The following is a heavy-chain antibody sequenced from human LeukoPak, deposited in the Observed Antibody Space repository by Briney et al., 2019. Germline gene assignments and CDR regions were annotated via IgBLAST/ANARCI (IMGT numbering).Heavy chain of an antibody. CDR2: MNPNSGNT. CDR1: GYTFTSYD. J-gene: IGHJ6*02. CDR3: ARDXXLREYSSSWYPYYYYYGMDV. V-gene: IGHV1-8*01. Sequence: ASVKVSCKASGYTFTSYDINWVRQATGQGLEWMGWMNPNSGNTGYAQKFQGRVTMTRNTSISTAYMELSSLRSEDTAVYYCARDXXLREYSSSWYPYYYYYGMDVWGQGTTVTVSS. D-gene: IGHD6-13*01.